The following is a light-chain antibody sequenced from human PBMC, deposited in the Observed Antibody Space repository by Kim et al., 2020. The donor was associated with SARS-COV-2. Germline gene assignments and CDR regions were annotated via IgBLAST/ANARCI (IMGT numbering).Light chain of an antibody. J-gene: IGKJ1*01. CDR1: QDIRNY. CDR2: SAS. Sequence: DIQMTQSPSSLSASVGDRVTITCRASQDIRNYLAWYQQKPQKAPKRLIYSASLLQTGVPSRFSGSASGTEFTLTIISLQPEDFATYYCLQHLTYPRTFGQGTKLEI. CDR3: LQHLTYPRT. V-gene: IGKV1-17*01.